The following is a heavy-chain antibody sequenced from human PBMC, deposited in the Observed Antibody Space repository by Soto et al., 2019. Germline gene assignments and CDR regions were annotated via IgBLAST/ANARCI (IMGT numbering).Heavy chain of an antibody. V-gene: IGHV1-3*01. CDR2: INAGNGNT. J-gene: IGHJ3*02. CDR1: GYTFTNFA. D-gene: IGHD4-17*01. CDR3: ARGMTTVTRGAFDI. Sequence: QVQLVQSGAEVKKPGASVKVSCKASGYTFTNFAMHWVRQAPGQRLEWMGWINAGNGNTKYSQKFQGRVSITKDTSASTAYMELSSLRSEDTSKYYCARGMTTVTRGAFDIWGQGTMVTVSS.